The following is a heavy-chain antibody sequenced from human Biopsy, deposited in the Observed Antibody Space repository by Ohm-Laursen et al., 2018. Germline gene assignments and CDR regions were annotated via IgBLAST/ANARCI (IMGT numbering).Heavy chain of an antibody. CDR2: ISSSSDNI. CDR3: ARSRGSSGIATIYYYGMDV. J-gene: IGHJ6*02. CDR1: GFTLSSYS. Sequence: SLRLSCAASGFTLSSYSMNWVRQTPGKGLEWVSTISSSSDNIYYVDSVKSRFTISRDNAKNSLYLQMNSLRAEDTAVYYCARSRGSSGIATIYYYGMDVWGQGTMVTVSS. V-gene: IGHV3-21*01. D-gene: IGHD3-10*01.